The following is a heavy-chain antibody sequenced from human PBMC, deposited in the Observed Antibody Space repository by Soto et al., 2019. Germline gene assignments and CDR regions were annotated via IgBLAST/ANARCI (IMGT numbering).Heavy chain of an antibody. J-gene: IGHJ4*02. Sequence: SETLSLTCTVSGGSISSYYWSWIRQPPGKGLEWIGYIYYSGSTNYNPSLKSRVTISVDTSKNQFSLKLSSMTAADTAVYYCAKVTGHYPWGFDFWGRGSLVTVS. CDR1: GGSISSYY. V-gene: IGHV4-59*01. CDR3: AKVTGHYPWGFDF. CDR2: IYYSGST. D-gene: IGHD3-9*01.